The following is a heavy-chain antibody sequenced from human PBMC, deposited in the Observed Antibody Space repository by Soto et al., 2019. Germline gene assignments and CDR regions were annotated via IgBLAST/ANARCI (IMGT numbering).Heavy chain of an antibody. Sequence: ASVKVSCKASGYTFTSYDINWVRQATGQGLEWMGWMNPNSGNTGYAQKFQGRVTMTRNTSISTAYMELSSLRSEATAVYYCARGRLDDYGDYSWFDPWGQGTLVTVSS. V-gene: IGHV1-8*01. CDR3: ARGRLDDYGDYSWFDP. D-gene: IGHD4-17*01. CDR1: GYTFTSYD. CDR2: MNPNSGNT. J-gene: IGHJ5*02.